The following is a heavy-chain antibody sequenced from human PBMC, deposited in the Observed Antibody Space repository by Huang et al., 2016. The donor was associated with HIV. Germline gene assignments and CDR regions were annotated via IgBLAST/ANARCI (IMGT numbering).Heavy chain of an antibody. V-gene: IGHV1-18*01. J-gene: IGHJ4*02. CDR2: RSADNGNT. CDR3: ARDVPGSSWEFDY. CDR1: GYTFTRYG. D-gene: IGHD6-13*01. Sequence: QVQLVQSGAEVKKPGASVKVSCKASGYTFTRYGIRWVRQAPGQGLEWMGGRSADNGNTNDAQKFQVRVTRTTDTSTSTAYMELRSLISDDTVVYYCARDVPGSSWEFDYWGQGTLVTVSP.